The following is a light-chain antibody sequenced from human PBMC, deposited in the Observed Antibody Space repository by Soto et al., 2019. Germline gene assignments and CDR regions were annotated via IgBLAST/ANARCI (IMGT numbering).Light chain of an antibody. J-gene: IGLJ1*01. CDR3: SSYTSSSTLVV. CDR1: SSDFGGYNY. V-gene: IGLV2-14*01. CDR2: DVS. Sequence: QSVLTQPASVSGSPGQSITISCTGTSSDFGGYNYVSWNQQHPGKAPKLLIYDVSKRPSGVSNRFSGSKSGNTASLTISGLQAEDEADYYCSSYTSSSTLVVFGTGTKLTVL.